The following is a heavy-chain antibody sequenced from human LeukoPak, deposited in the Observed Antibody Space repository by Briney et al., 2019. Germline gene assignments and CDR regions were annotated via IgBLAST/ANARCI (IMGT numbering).Heavy chain of an antibody. CDR3: AGIPYDHVWGSYRYANDAFDI. D-gene: IGHD3-16*02. V-gene: IGHV3-21*01. CDR2: ISSSSSYI. CDR1: GVTISSYS. J-gene: IGHJ3*02. Sequence: GGSLRLSCAASGVTISSYSWNWVRQAPGKGLEWVSSISSSSSYIYYAASVKGRFTISRANDKNTLSLHMNSLRAEHTPLYESAGIPYDHVWGSYRYANDAFDIWGQGTMVTVSS.